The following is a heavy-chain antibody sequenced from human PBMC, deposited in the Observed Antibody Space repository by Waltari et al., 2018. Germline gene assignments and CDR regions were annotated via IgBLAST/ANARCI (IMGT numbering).Heavy chain of an antibody. CDR1: GFAFSTYS. D-gene: IGHD3-16*01. V-gene: IGHV3-7*01. CDR2: INQDGSEK. J-gene: IGHJ6*03. CDR3: AREGGLNYYNMDV. Sequence: EVQLVGSGGGLVQPGGSLRLSCAASGFAFSTYSMTWVRQAPGKGLEWVANINQDGSEKYYVDSVKGRFTISRDNAKNSLYLQMNSLRAEDTAVYYCAREGGLNYYNMDVWGKGTTVTVSS.